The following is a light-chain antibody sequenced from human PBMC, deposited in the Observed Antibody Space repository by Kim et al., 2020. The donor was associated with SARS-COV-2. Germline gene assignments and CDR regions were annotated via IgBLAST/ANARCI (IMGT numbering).Light chain of an antibody. Sequence: GERATLSCRASQSVSSSYLAWYQQKPGQAPRLLIYGASSRVTGIPDRFSGSGSGTDFTLTISRLEPEDFAVYYCQQYGTSPPRLTFGGGTKVDIK. J-gene: IGKJ4*01. CDR3: QQYGTSPPRLT. V-gene: IGKV3-20*01. CDR2: GAS. CDR1: QSVSSSY.